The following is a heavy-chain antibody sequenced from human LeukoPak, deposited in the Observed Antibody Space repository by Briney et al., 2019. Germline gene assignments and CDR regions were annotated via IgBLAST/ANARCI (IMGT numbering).Heavy chain of an antibody. V-gene: IGHV3-23*01. CDR3: ASPARRITIFGVPFDY. CDR2: ISASGGST. Sequence: GGSLRLSCAVSGVIFNNYAMSWVRQAPGRGLEWVSVISASGGSTYYADSVKGRFTISRDNSKNTLYLQMNTLRPEDTAVYYCASPARRITIFGVPFDYWGQGTLVTVSS. D-gene: IGHD3-3*01. CDR1: GVIFNNYA. J-gene: IGHJ4*02.